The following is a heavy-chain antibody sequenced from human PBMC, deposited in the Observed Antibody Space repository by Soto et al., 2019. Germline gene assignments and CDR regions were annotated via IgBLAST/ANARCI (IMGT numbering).Heavy chain of an antibody. V-gene: IGHV1-69*13. CDR2: IIPIFGTA. D-gene: IGHD6-19*01. CDR1: GGTFSSYA. J-gene: IGHJ4*02. CDR3: ARVSSGYSSGPLGY. Sequence: GASVKVSCKASGGTFSSYAISWVRQAPGQGLEWMGGIIPIFGTANYAQKFQGRVTITADESTSTAYMELSSLRSEDTAVYYCARVSSGYSSGPLGYWGQGTLVTVSS.